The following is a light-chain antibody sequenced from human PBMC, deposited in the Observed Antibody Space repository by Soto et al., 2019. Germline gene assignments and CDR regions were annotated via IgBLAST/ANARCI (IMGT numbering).Light chain of an antibody. CDR3: SSYRSSTTLGV. CDR1: SSDVGGYNY. J-gene: IGLJ2*01. Sequence: HSALTQPASVSGSPGQSITISCTGTSSDVGGYNYVSWYQQHPGKAPKLMIYEVSNRPSGVSDRFSGSKSGNTASLTISGLQAEDEADYYCSSYRSSTTLGVFGGGTKLTVL. V-gene: IGLV2-14*01. CDR2: EVS.